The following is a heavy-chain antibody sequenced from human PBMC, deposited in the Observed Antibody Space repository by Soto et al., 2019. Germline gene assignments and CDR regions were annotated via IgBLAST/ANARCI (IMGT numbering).Heavy chain of an antibody. D-gene: IGHD6-6*01. J-gene: IGHJ6*03. CDR2: ISSNGVGT. CDR3: ARRARPDFYYLDV. Sequence: EVHLAESGGGLAQPGGSLRLSCAASGFTLSGYAMDWVRQAPGKGLEYVSGISSNGVGTYYANSVQGRFTISRDNSKNTVYLQMGSLRPEDTAVYYCARRARPDFYYLDVWGKGTTVTVSS. CDR1: GFTLSGYA. V-gene: IGHV3-64*01.